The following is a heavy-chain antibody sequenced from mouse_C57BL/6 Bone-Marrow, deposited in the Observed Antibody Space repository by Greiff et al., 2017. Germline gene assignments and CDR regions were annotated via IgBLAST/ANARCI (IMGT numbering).Heavy chain of an antibody. V-gene: IGHV5-12*01. Sequence: EVHLVESGGGLVQPGGSLKLSCAASGFTFSDYYMYWVRQIPEKRLEWVAYISNGGGSTYYPDTVKGRFTISRDNAKNTLYLQMSRLKSEDTAMYYCARHSFTTVVPFAYWGQGTLVTVSA. CDR3: ARHSFTTVVPFAY. CDR2: ISNGGGST. D-gene: IGHD1-1*01. CDR1: GFTFSDYY. J-gene: IGHJ3*01.